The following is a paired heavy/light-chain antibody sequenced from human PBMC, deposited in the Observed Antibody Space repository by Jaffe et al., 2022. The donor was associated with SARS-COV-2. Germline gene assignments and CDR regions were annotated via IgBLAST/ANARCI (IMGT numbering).Light chain of an antibody. CDR1: TGAVTNGHN. CDR3: LLAYSGVGEV. CDR2: QTS. Sequence: QAVVTQEPSLTVSPGGTVTLTCGSSTGAVTNGHNPYWFQQRSGQAPRTLIYQTSNKHSWTPARFSASLLGGKAALTLSGAQPEDEAEYYCLLAYSGVGEVFGGGTKLTVL. J-gene: IGLJ3*02. V-gene: IGLV7-46*01.
Heavy chain of an antibody. CDR3: AAKGAAAGDF. D-gene: IGHD6-13*01. J-gene: IGHJ4*02. V-gene: IGHV3-7*03. CDR2: INQDGSAK. CDR1: GLTFSWYW. Sequence: EVQLVESGGGLVQPGGSLRLSCAGSGLTFSWYWMYWVRQAPGKGLEWVANINQDGSAKHYVDSVWGRFTLSRDNAKNSLFLQMNSLRAEDSAMYYCAAKGAAAGDFWGQGTLVTVSS.